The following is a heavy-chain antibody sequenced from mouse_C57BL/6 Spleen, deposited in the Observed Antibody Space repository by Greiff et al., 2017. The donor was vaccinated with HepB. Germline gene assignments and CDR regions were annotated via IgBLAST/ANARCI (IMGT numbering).Heavy chain of an antibody. V-gene: IGHV2-3*01. D-gene: IGHD4-1*01. CDR3: AKGANWPWFAY. J-gene: IGHJ3*01. CDR2: IWGDGST. CDR1: GFSLTSYG. Sequence: VQGVESGPGLVAPSQSLSITCTVSGFSLTSYGVSWVRQPPGKGLEWLGVIWGDGSTNHHSALISRLSISKENSKSQVFLKLNSLQTDDTATYYCAKGANWPWFAYWGQGTLVTVSA.